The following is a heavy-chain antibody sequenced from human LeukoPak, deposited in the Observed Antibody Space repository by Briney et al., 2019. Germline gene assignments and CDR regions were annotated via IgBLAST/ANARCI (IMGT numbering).Heavy chain of an antibody. J-gene: IGHJ5*02. D-gene: IGHD4-11*01. CDR2: ISGSGGST. CDR3: AKDLHDYGNYVGWFDP. CDR1: GFTFSSYA. Sequence: GGSLRLSCAASGFTFSSYAMDWVRQAPGKGLEWVSAISGSGGSTYYADSVKGRFTISRDNSKTTLFLQMNSLRAEDTAVYYCAKDLHDYGNYVGWFDPWGQGTLVTVPS. V-gene: IGHV3-23*01.